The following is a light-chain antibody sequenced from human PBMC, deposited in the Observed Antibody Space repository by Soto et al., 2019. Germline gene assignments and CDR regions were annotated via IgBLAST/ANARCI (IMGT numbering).Light chain of an antibody. CDR3: NTYTSSSTLV. CDR1: SSDVGGYNF. Sequence: QSVLTQPASVAGSPGQSIPISCTGPSSDVGGYNFVSWYQQHPGRAPKLMLYNVYDRPSGISHPFSGSRSGNTASLTISGLQAEDEAHYYCNTYTSSSTLVFGGGTKVTVL. CDR2: NVY. V-gene: IGLV2-14*03. J-gene: IGLJ2*01.